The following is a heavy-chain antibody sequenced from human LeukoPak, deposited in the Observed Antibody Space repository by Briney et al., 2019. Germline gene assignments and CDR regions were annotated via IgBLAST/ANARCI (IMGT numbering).Heavy chain of an antibody. Sequence: GGSLRLSCAASGITFSSYAMSWVRQASGKGLEWVSGISGSGGSTYYADSVKGRFTISRDNSKNTLYLQMNSLRAEDTAVYYCAKDVRVSGWYVFDYWGQGTLVTVSS. J-gene: IGHJ4*02. D-gene: IGHD6-19*01. CDR2: ISGSGGST. CDR1: GITFSSYA. CDR3: AKDVRVSGWYVFDY. V-gene: IGHV3-23*01.